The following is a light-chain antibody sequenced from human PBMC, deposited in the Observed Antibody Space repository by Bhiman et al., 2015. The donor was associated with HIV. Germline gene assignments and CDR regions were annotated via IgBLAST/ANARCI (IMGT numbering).Light chain of an antibody. CDR1: RLGDTY. V-gene: IGLV1-47*01. CDR3: AAWDDSLSVPV. CDR2: RTN. Sequence: LTQPPSVSVSPGQTASITCSGHRLGDTYVSWYQQIPGTAPKVIIYRTNLRPSGVPDRFSGSKSGTSASLAISGLRSEDEADYHCAAWDDSLSVPVFGEGTKLTVL. J-gene: IGLJ2*01.